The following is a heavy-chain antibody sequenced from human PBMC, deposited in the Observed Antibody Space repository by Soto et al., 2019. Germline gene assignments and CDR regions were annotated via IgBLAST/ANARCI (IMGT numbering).Heavy chain of an antibody. CDR3: SRDRERYSDEDADDY. CDR2: INANAYHT. V-gene: IGHV3-11*06. D-gene: IGHD5-12*01. CDR1: GFAFNDNC. J-gene: IGHJ4*02. Sequence: QVQLVESGGGLVKPGGSLRLSCAASGFAFNDNCMPWIRQAPGKGLEWVSGINANAYHTTYADSVKGRFTISRDNAKNSLYLHVEMLRVGDEDTYDCSRDRERYSDEDADDYWGQGTLVTVSS.